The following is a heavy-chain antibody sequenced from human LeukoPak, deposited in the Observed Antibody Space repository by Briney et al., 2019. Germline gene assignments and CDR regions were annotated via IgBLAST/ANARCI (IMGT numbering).Heavy chain of an antibody. J-gene: IGHJ3*02. CDR2: ISYDGSNK. V-gene: IGHV3-30*03. CDR1: GFTFSSYG. CDR3: ARGLRNTDTFDI. Sequence: GGSLRLSCAASGFTFSSYGMHWVRQAPGKGLEWVALISYDGSNKYYADSVKGRFTISRDNSKNTVYLQMNSLRAEDTAVYYCARGLRNTDTFDIWGQGTMVTVSS.